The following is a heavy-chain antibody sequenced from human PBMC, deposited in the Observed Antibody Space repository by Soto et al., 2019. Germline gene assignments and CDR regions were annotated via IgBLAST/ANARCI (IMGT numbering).Heavy chain of an antibody. CDR1: GGSFSGDY. D-gene: IGHD2-15*01. CDR2: INHSGST. V-gene: IGHV4-34*01. CDR3: ARGGRIVVVVASSPYYYYMDV. Sequence: PSETLSLTCAVYGGSFSGDYWSWIRQPPGKGLEWIGEINHSGSTNYNPSLKSRVTISVDTSKNQFSLKLSSVTAADTAVYYCARGGRIVVVVASSPYYYYMDVWGKGTTVTVS. J-gene: IGHJ6*03.